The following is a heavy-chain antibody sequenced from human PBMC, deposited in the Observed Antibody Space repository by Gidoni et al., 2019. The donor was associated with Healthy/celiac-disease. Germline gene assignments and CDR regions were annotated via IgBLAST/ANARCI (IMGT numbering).Heavy chain of an antibody. CDR1: GYTLTELS. CDR3: ATRGFDYIWGSYPRGDWFDP. V-gene: IGHV1-24*01. CDR2: FDPEDGET. Sequence: QVQLVQSGAEVKKPGASVKVSCKVSGYTLTELSMHWVRQAPGKGLEWMGGFDPEDGETIYAQKFQGRVTMTEDTSTDTAYMELSSLRSEDTAVYYCATRGFDYIWGSYPRGDWFDPWGQGTLVTVSS. D-gene: IGHD3-16*02. J-gene: IGHJ5*02.